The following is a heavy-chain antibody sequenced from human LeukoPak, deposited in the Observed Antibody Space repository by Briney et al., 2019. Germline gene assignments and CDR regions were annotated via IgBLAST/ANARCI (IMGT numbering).Heavy chain of an antibody. V-gene: IGHV1-18*01. D-gene: IGHD6-13*01. CDR2: ISAYNGNT. J-gene: IGHJ3*02. CDR3: AKQTRVGQQLGTGAFDI. CDR1: GYTFTKYG. Sequence: ASVKVSCKASGYTFTKYGISWVRQAPGQGLEWMGWISAYNGNTNYAQKFQGRVTMTTDTSTSTAYMELRSLRPDDTAVYYCAKQTRVGQQLGTGAFDIWGQGTMVTVSS.